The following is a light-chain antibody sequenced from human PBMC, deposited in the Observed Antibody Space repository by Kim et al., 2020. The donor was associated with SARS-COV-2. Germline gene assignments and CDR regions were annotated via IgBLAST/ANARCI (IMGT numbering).Light chain of an antibody. CDR3: QVWDSSSDHRV. CDR2: YDS. J-gene: IGLJ3*02. V-gene: IGLV3-21*04. Sequence: APGKQARITCGGNNIGSKRVHWYQQKPGQAPVLIINYDSDRPSGIPERFSGSNSGNTATLTISRVEAGDEADYYCQVWDSSSDHRVFGGGTQLTVL. CDR1: NIGSKR.